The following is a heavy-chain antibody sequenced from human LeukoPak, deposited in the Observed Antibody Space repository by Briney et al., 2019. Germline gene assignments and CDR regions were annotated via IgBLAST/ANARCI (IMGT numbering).Heavy chain of an antibody. D-gene: IGHD4-23*01. CDR2: IYYSGST. Sequence: NSSETLSLTCTVSGGSISSYYWSWIRQPPGKGLEWIGYIYYSGSTNYNPSLKSQVTISVDTSKNQFSLKLSSVTAADTAVYYCARHERWIEFDYWGQGTLVTVSS. CDR1: GGSISSYY. J-gene: IGHJ4*02. V-gene: IGHV4-59*08. CDR3: ARHERWIEFDY.